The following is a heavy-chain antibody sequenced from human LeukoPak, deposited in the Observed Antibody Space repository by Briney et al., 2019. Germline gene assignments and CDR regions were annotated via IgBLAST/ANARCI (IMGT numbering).Heavy chain of an antibody. D-gene: IGHD6-13*01. J-gene: IGHJ4*02. Sequence: GESLKISCKGSGYSFTSYWIGWVRQMPGKGLEWMGIIYPGDSDTRYSPSFQGQVTISADKSISTAYLQWSSLKASDTATYYCATGIAAAGFTFDYWGQGTLVTVSS. V-gene: IGHV5-51*01. CDR1: GYSFTSYW. CDR2: IYPGDSDT. CDR3: ATGIAAAGFTFDY.